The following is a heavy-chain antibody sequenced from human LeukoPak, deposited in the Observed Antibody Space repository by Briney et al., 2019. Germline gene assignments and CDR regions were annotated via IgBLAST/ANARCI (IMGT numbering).Heavy chain of an antibody. CDR1: GGSISSGSYY. V-gene: IGHV4-39*01. Sequence: PSETLSLTCTVSGGSISSGSYYWGWIRQPPGTGLEWIGSIYYSGSTYYNPSLKSRVTISVDTSKNQFSLKLSSVTAADTAVYYCARHSGYSGYVYYWGQGTLVTVSS. J-gene: IGHJ4*02. CDR2: IYYSGST. CDR3: ARHSGYSGYVYY. D-gene: IGHD5-12*01.